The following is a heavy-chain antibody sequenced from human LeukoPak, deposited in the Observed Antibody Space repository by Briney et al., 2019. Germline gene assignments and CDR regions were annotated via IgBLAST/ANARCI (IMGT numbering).Heavy chain of an antibody. Sequence: PGGSLRLSCAASGFTFSTYEMDWVRQAPGKGLEWVSYISSSSSTIYYADSVKGRFTISRDNAKNSLYLQMNSLRTEDTALYYCAKDGRIGGYGVGLDYWGQGTLVTVSS. CDR2: ISSSSSTI. J-gene: IGHJ4*02. CDR3: AKDGRIGGYGVGLDY. D-gene: IGHD5-12*01. CDR1: GFTFSTYE. V-gene: IGHV3-48*01.